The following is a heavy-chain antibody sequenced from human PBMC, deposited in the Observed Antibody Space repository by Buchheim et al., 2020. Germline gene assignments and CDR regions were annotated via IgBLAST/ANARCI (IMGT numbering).Heavy chain of an antibody. CDR3: ARDCSSTSCYTFSYYYYGMDV. V-gene: IGHV1-2*04. D-gene: IGHD2-2*02. CDR2: INPNSGGT. Sequence: QVQLVQSGAEVKKPGASVKVSCKASGYTFTGYYMHWVRQAPGQGLEWMGWINPNSGGTNYAQKFQGWVTMTRDTSISTAYMELSRLRSDDTAVYYCARDCSSTSCYTFSYYYYGMDVWGQGTT. J-gene: IGHJ6*02. CDR1: GYTFTGYY.